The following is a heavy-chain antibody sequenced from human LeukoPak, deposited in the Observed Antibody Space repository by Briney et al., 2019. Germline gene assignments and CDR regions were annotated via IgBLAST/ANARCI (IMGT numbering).Heavy chain of an antibody. V-gene: IGHV4-34*01. CDR1: GGSLNGHY. J-gene: IGHJ4*02. CDR3: ARHPQQMGRIAARPRSFDY. D-gene: IGHD6-6*01. Sequence: SETLSLTCAVYGGSLNGHYWSWIRQPPGKGLEWIGEGSESGGTKFNPSLKSRVTISADTSKNQFSLKLNSVTAADTAVYYCARHPQQMGRIAARPRSFDYWGQGTLVTVSS. CDR2: GSESGGT.